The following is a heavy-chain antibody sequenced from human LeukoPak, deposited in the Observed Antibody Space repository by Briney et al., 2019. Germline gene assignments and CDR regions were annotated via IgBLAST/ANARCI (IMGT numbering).Heavy chain of an antibody. CDR2: ISQSGGST. J-gene: IGHJ4*02. CDR3: AKGDSSSWAPDS. Sequence: GGSLRLSCAASGFXFSSYVMTWVRQAPGKGQEWVSGISQSGGSTYYADSVRGRFTISRDNPKNTLYLQMNSLRADDTAVYYCAKGDSSSWAPDSWGQGSLVTVSS. CDR1: GFXFSSYV. D-gene: IGHD6-13*01. V-gene: IGHV3-23*01.